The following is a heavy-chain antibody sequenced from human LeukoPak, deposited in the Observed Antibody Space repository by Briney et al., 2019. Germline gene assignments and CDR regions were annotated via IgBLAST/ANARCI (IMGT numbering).Heavy chain of an antibody. CDR1: GGSISSGGYY. V-gene: IGHV4-31*03. CDR2: IYYSGST. CDR3: ARVEEMATFDY. D-gene: IGHD5-24*01. Sequence: SETLSPTCTVSGGSISSGGYYWSWIRQHPGKGLEWIGYIYYSGSTYYNPSLKSRVTISVDTSKNQFSLKLSSVTAADTAVYYCARVEEMATFDYWGQGTLVTVSS. J-gene: IGHJ4*02.